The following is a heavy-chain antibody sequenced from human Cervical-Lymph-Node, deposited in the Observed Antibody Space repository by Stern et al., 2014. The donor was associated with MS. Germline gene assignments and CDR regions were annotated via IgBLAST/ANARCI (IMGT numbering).Heavy chain of an antibody. D-gene: IGHD3-22*01. CDR1: GGTFSSYA. J-gene: IGHJ5*02. Sequence: QVQLVESGAEVKKPGSSVKVSCKASGGTFSSYAISWVRQAPGQGLEWMGGIIPIFGTANYAQKFQGRVTITADESTSTAYMELSSLRSEDTAVYYCASNPYSYDSSGPNWFDPWGQGTLVTVSS. CDR3: ASNPYSYDSSGPNWFDP. V-gene: IGHV1-69*01. CDR2: IIPIFGTA.